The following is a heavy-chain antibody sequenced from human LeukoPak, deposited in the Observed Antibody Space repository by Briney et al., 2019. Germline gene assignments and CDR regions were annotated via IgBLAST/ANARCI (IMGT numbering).Heavy chain of an antibody. CDR3: ARNPDSGSYYDTPYYFDY. V-gene: IGHV4-59*08. J-gene: IGHJ4*02. D-gene: IGHD1-26*01. CDR2: IYYSGST. CDR1: GGSISSYY. Sequence: PSETLSLTCTVSGGSISSYYWSWIRQPPGKGLEWIGYIYYSGSTNYNPPLKSRVTISVDTSKNQFSLKLSSVTAADTAVYYCARNPDSGSYYDTPYYFDYWGQGTLVTVSS.